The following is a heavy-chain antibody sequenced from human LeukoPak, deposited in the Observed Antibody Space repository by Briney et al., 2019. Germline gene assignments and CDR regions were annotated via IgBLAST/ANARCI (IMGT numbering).Heavy chain of an antibody. Sequence: SETLSLTCTVSGGSISSYYWSWIRQPPGKGLEWIGYIYYSGSTNYNPSLKSRVTIPVDTSKNQFSLKLSSVTAADTAVYYCARLAAAGNLDYWGQGTLVTVSS. V-gene: IGHV4-59*08. D-gene: IGHD6-13*01. J-gene: IGHJ4*02. CDR1: GGSISSYY. CDR2: IYYSGST. CDR3: ARLAAAGNLDY.